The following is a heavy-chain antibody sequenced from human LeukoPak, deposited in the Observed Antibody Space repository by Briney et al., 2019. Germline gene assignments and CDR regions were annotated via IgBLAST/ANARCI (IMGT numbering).Heavy chain of an antibody. Sequence: AAVKVSCKASGYTFTSYDINWVRQATGQGLEWMGWMNPNSGNTGYAQKFQGRVTITRNTSISTAYMELSSLRSDDTAVYYCATSVFPGSYYRPDYTFDYWGQGTLVTVSS. CDR2: MNPNSGNT. CDR3: ATSVFPGSYYRPDYTFDY. J-gene: IGHJ4*02. V-gene: IGHV1-8*03. D-gene: IGHD3-10*01. CDR1: GYTFTSYD.